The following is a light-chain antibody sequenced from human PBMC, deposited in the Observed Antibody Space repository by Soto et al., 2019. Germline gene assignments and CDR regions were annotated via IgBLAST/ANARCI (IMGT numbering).Light chain of an antibody. CDR3: QQVNSYPLT. CDR1: QGISQY. V-gene: IGKV1-9*01. CDR2: TAT. Sequence: DIHLTQSPSLLSASVGDRVTITCRASQGISQYVAWYQQKPGKAPKLLIYTATVLQGGVPSRFSGTGSGTEFIRTISSLQHDDLATDYCQQVNSYPLTFGGGTRVEIK. J-gene: IGKJ4*01.